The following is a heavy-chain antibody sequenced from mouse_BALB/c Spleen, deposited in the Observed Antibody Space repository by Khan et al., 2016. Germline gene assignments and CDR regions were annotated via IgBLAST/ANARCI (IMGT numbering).Heavy chain of an antibody. CDR1: GYPFTDYS. J-gene: IGHJ2*01. Sequence: QIQLVQSGPELTKPGETVKISCKAPGYPFTDYSIHRVKQAPGKGLKWMGWINTETGEPTYADDFKGRFAFSLETSANTAYLQINTLKNDDTATFFCSGSSDYWGQSTTLTVSS. CDR3: SGSSDY. V-gene: IGHV9-2-1*01. CDR2: INTETGEP. D-gene: IGHD1-1*01.